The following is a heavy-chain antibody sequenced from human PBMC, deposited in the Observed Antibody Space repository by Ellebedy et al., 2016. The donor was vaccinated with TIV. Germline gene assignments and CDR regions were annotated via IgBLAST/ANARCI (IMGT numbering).Heavy chain of an antibody. J-gene: IGHJ5*02. CDR2: IIPILGIA. CDR1: GCTFSRHV. V-gene: IGHV1-69*04. Sequence: AASVKVSCKASGCTFSRHVISWVRQAPGQGLEWMGRIIPILGIANYAQKFQCRVTITADKSTSTAYMELSSLRSEDTAVYYCAREPSGVGWYDSSWFDPWGQGTLVTVSS. D-gene: IGHD6-19*01. CDR3: AREPSGVGWYDSSWFDP.